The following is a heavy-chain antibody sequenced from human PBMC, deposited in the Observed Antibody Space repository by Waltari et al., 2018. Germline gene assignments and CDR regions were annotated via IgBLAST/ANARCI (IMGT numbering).Heavy chain of an antibody. V-gene: IGHV4-39*01. Sequence: QLQLQESGPGLVKPSETLSLTCTVSGGSISSSSYYWGWIRPPPGKGLEWIGSIYYSGSTYYNPALKSRVTIAVDTSKNQCSLKLSSVTAADTAVYYGARHAAGPGLLLNWFDPWGQGTLVTVSS. CDR1: GGSISSSSYY. CDR3: ARHAAGPGLLLNWFDP. D-gene: IGHD1-26*01. J-gene: IGHJ5*02. CDR2: IYYSGST.